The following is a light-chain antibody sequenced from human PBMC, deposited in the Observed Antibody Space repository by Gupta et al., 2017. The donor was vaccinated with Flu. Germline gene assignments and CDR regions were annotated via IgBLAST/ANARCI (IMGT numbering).Light chain of an antibody. Sequence: GQTVRSTGSGEALPNKYVYWVQQKPGQAPVVLIYEDSERASGIPERLSGSGSGTTATVTISAVQVEDEGEYYCQSTDSTSNDYVFGRGTKVTVL. J-gene: IGLJ1*01. CDR1: ALPNKY. V-gene: IGLV3-25*01. CDR2: EDS. CDR3: QSTDSTSNDYV.